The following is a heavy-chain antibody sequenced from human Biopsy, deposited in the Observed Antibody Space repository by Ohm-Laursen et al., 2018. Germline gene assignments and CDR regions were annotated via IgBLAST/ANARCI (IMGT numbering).Heavy chain of an antibody. V-gene: IGHV2-70*11. CDR1: GFSLSARGMC. CDR2: VDWDDYK. Sequence: TQTLTVTCSFSGFSLSARGMCVSWIRQAPGKALEWLARVDWDDYKDYSASLQTKLSISKDTSNDQVVLTVNNVDPADTATYYCARTPILIVSAGLVYRHRRHLQGMDVWGQGIAVTVS. J-gene: IGHJ6*02. D-gene: IGHD6-13*01. CDR3: ARTPILIVSAGLVYRHRRHLQGMDV.